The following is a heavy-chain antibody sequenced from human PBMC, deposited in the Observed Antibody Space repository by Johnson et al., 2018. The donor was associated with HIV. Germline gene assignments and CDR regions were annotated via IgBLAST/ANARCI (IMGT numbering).Heavy chain of an antibody. J-gene: IGHJ3*02. Sequence: EVQLVESGGGVVQPGRSLRLSCAASRFTFSSNDMHWVRQATGKGLEWVSTIGPGGDTYYPGSVKGRFTISREHAKNTLYLQMNSLKTEDTAVYYCATSRNRLWSSSGWTNFWAFDIWGQGTMVTVSS. V-gene: IGHV3-13*01. CDR1: RFTFSSND. D-gene: IGHD6-19*01. CDR2: IGPGGDT. CDR3: ATSRNRLWSSSGWTNFWAFDI.